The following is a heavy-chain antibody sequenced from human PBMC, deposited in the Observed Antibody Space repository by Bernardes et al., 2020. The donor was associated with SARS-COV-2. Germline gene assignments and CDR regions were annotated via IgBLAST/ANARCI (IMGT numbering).Heavy chain of an antibody. CDR3: ARTVAYSGGWSYVFDL. Sequence: SETLSLTCTVSGGSLSAEHFWGWIRQPPGKGLEWIGNIHNIGSTYYNPSLRGRVTTSRDASKNQISLTLRSVTAADTAVYFCARTVAYSGGWSYVFDLWGQGTLVTVSS. V-gene: IGHV4-38-2*02. J-gene: IGHJ5*02. CDR1: GGSLSAEHF. D-gene: IGHD6-19*01. CDR2: IHNIGST.